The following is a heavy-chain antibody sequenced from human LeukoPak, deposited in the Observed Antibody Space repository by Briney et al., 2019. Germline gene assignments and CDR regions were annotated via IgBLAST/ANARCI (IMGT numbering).Heavy chain of an antibody. CDR1: GYTFTSYG. Sequence: ASVKVSCKASGYTFTSYGVSWVRQAPGQGLEWMGWISAYNGNTNYAQKLQGRVTMTTDTSTSTAYMELRSLRSDNTAVYYCAREYSSSGGDWFDPWGQGTLVTVSS. CDR2: ISAYNGNT. CDR3: AREYSSSGGDWFDP. J-gene: IGHJ5*02. V-gene: IGHV1-18*01. D-gene: IGHD6-13*01.